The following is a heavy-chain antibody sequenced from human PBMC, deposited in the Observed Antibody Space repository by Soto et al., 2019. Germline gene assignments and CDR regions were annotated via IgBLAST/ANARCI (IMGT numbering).Heavy chain of an antibody. CDR3: ARGRGRYSSSWYFRTNEGYYYYYYGMDV. CDR2: IIPIFGTA. J-gene: IGHJ6*02. CDR1: GGTFSSYA. D-gene: IGHD6-13*01. Sequence: GASVKVSCKASGGTFSSYAISWVRQAPGQGLEWMGGIIPIFGTANYAQKFQGRVTITADESTSTAYMELSSLRSEDTAVYYCARGRGRYSSSWYFRTNEGYYYYYYGMDVWGQGTTVTVSS. V-gene: IGHV1-69*13.